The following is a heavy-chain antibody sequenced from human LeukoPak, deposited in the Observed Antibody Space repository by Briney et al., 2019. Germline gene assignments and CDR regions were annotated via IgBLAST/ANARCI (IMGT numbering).Heavy chain of an antibody. J-gene: IGHJ4*02. D-gene: IGHD3-22*01. Sequence: SQTLSLTCTVSGGSFSSGSYYWTWIRQPAGEGLEWIGRVYISGSTNYNPSLKSRVTISLDTSKNQFSLKLSSVTAADTALYYCARGSSGYYYALDYWGQGTLVTVSS. CDR1: GGSFSSGSYY. V-gene: IGHV4-61*02. CDR2: VYISGST. CDR3: ARGSSGYYYALDY.